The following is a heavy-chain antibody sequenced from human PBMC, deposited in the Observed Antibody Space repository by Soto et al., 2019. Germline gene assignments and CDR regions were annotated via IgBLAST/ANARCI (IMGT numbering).Heavy chain of an antibody. CDR3: ARGPGWTTVFRGAFDI. Sequence: GASVKVSCKASGYTFTSYDINWVRQATGQGLEWMGWMNPNSGNTGYAQKFQGRVTMTRNTSISTAYMELSSLRSEDTAVYYCARGPGWTTVFRGAFDIWGQGTMVTVSS. CDR1: GYTFTSYD. CDR2: MNPNSGNT. D-gene: IGHD4-17*01. J-gene: IGHJ3*02. V-gene: IGHV1-8*01.